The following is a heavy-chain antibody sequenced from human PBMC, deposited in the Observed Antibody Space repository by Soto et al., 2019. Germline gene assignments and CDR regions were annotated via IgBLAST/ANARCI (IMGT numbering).Heavy chain of an antibody. CDR2: IYYSGST. J-gene: IGHJ5*02. Sequence: SETLSLTCTVSGGSISSYYWSWIRQPPGKGLEWIGYIYYSGSTNYNPSLKSRVTISVDTSKNQFSLKLSSVTAADTAVYYCARAGGECTNGVCYRVLYHWGQGTLVTVSS. D-gene: IGHD2-8*01. V-gene: IGHV4-59*01. CDR3: ARAGGECTNGVCYRVLYH. CDR1: GGSISSYY.